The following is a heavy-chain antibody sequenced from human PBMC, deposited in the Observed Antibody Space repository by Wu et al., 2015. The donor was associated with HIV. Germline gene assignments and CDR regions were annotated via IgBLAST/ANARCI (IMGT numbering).Heavy chain of an antibody. CDR1: GGSFSSYA. CDR3: ARAPSGGQSYFDY. D-gene: IGHD2-15*01. Sequence: QVQLVQSGAEVKKPGSSVKVSCKTSGGSFSSYAMNWVRQAPGQRPEWMGWVDPYNGDTDYSEKFQGRVIMKKDTYTGTSYMELRSLRSDDTALYYCARAPSGGQSYFDYWGQGTLVSVSS. J-gene: IGHJ4*02. V-gene: IGHV1-18*01. CDR2: VDPYNGDT.